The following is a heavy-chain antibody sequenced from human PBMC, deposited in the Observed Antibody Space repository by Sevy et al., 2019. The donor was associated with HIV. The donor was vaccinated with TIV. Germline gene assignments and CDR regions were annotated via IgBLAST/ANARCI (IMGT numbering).Heavy chain of an antibody. D-gene: IGHD3-10*01. J-gene: IGHJ4*02. CDR2: ILYEGINK. CDR1: GFSFDRYG. V-gene: IGHV3-33*01. Sequence: GGSLRLSCAASGFSFDRYGMHWVRQAPGKGLEWVAVILYEGINKDYGPSVRGRFTISRDNSKNTLYLQMNSLRVDDTAVYYCATGRDYGSGSYDYWGPGTLVTVSS. CDR3: ATGRDYGSGSYDY.